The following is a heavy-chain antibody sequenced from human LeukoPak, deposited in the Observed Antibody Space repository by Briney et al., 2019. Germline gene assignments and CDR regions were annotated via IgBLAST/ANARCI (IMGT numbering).Heavy chain of an antibody. CDR3: ARRITILGVVIPYFDY. Sequence: GASVKVSCKASGYTFTSYGISWVRQAPGQGLEWMGWISAYNGNTNYAQKLQGRVTMTTDTSTSTAYMELRSLRSDDTAVYYCARRITILGVVIPYFDYWGQGTLVTVSS. V-gene: IGHV1-18*01. D-gene: IGHD3-3*01. CDR2: ISAYNGNT. CDR1: GYTFTSYG. J-gene: IGHJ4*02.